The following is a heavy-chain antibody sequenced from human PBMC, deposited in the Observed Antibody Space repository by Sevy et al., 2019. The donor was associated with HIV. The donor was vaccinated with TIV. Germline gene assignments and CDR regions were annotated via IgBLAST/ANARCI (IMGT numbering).Heavy chain of an antibody. V-gene: IGHV1-69*13. Sequence: SVKVSCKASGGTFSRDGISWVRQAPGQGLEWMGGIISFFDMTNYAQKFQGRDTITADESTSTVYMELSSLRFEDTAVYYCARGGGSGWYYFDSWGQGTLVTVSS. J-gene: IGHJ4*02. CDR3: ARGGGSGWYYFDS. CDR2: IISFFDMT. D-gene: IGHD6-19*01. CDR1: GGTFSRDG.